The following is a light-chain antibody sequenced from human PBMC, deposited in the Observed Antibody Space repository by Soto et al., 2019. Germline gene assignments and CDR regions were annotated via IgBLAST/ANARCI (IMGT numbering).Light chain of an antibody. CDR3: CSYASSSTYV. CDR2: EVS. CDR1: SSDVGRYNL. Sequence: QSALTQPASVSGSPGQSITISCTGTSSDVGRYNLVSWYQHHPGKAPKVIIYEVSQRPSGVSDRFSGSKSGNTASLTISGLQAEDEADYHCCSYASSSTYVFGTGTQLTVL. V-gene: IGLV2-23*02. J-gene: IGLJ1*01.